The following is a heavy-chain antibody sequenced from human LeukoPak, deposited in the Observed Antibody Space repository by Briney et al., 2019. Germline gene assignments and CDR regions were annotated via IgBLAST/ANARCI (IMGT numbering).Heavy chain of an antibody. CDR3: ARGRRSSWYTY. CDR1: GGSFSGYY. V-gene: IGHV4-34*01. D-gene: IGHD6-13*01. CDR2: INHSGST. Sequence: PSETLSLTCAVYGGSFSGYYWSWIRQPPGKGLEWIGEINHSGSTSYNPSLKSRVTISVDTSKNQFSLKLSSVTAADTAVYYCARGRRSSWYTYWGQGTLVTVSS. J-gene: IGHJ4*02.